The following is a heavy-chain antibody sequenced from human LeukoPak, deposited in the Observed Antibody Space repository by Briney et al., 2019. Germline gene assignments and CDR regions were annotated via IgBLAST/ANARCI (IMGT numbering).Heavy chain of an antibody. CDR1: GDSCSSHW. J-gene: IGHJ4*02. CDR2: IDRRDSYT. V-gene: IGHV5-10-1*01. Sequence: GESLMISCKCSGDSCSSHWISWLRQMPGKGLEWVGKIDRRDSYTSYSPSFQGHVTISADKSISTAYLQWRTLAASDTAIYYCASLVVPGTYYFAHWGQGTLVTVSS. D-gene: IGHD2-15*01. CDR3: ASLVVPGTYYFAH.